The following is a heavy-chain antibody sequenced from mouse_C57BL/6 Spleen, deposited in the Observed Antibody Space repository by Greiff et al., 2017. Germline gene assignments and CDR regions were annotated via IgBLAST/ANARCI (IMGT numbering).Heavy chain of an antibody. CDR1: GYSITSGYY. D-gene: IGHD2-4*01. CDR3: AREDYYDYDEDYFDY. Sequence: EVQLQESGPGLVKPSQSLSLTCSVTGYSITSGYYWNWIRQFPGNKLEWMGYISYDGSNNYNPSLKNRISITLDTSKNQFFLKLNSVTTEDTATYYCAREDYYDYDEDYFDYWGQGTTLTVSS. V-gene: IGHV3-6*01. CDR2: ISYDGSN. J-gene: IGHJ2*01.